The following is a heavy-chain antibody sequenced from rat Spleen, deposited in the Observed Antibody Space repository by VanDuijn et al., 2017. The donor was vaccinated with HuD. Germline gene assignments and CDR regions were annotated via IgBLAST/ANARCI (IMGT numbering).Heavy chain of an antibody. CDR2: ISYDGSNT. CDR3: ARAGYLRDWYFDF. J-gene: IGHJ1*01. V-gene: IGHV5-29*01. D-gene: IGHD2-2*01. CDR1: GFTFSDYG. Sequence: EVQLVESGGGLVQPGRSLKLSCAASGFTFSDYGMAWVRQAPTKGLEWVATISYDGSNTFYRDSVKGRFTISRDPAKNTLYLQMDSLRSEDTATYYCARAGYLRDWYFDFWGPGTMVTVSS.